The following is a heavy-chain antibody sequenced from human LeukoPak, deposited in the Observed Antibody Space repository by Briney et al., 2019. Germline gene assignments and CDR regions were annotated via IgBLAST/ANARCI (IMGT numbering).Heavy chain of an antibody. D-gene: IGHD2-2*01. CDR2: IWYDGSNK. Sequence: GGSLRLSCAASGFTFSSYGMHWVRQAPGKGLEGVVVIWYDGSNKYYADSVKGRFTISRDNSKNTLYLQMNSLRAEDTAVYYCAGGVPAYYYYGMDVWGQGTTVTVSS. V-gene: IGHV3-33*01. CDR3: AGGVPAYYYYGMDV. J-gene: IGHJ6*02. CDR1: GFTFSSYG.